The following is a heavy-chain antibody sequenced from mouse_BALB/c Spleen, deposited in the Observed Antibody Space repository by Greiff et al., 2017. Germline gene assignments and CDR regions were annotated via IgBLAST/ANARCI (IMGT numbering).Heavy chain of an antibody. CDR1: GFNIKDTY. J-gene: IGHJ4*01. CDR2: IDPANGNT. CDR3: AFYDGYYVGAMDY. V-gene: IGHV14-3*02. D-gene: IGHD2-3*01. Sequence: EVQLQQSGAELVKPGASVKLSCTASGFNIKDTYMHWVKQRPEQGLEWIGRIDPANGNTKYDPKFQGKATITADTSSNTAYLQLSSLTSEDTAVYYCAFYDGYYVGAMDYWGQGTSVTVSS.